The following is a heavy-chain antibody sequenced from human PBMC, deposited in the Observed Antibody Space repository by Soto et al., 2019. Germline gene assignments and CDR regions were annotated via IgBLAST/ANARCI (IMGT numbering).Heavy chain of an antibody. CDR1: GGSISSGDYY. V-gene: IGHV4-30-4*01. Sequence: QVQLQESGPGLVKPSQTLSLTCTVSGGSISSGDYYWSWIRQPPGKGLEWIGYIYYSGSTYYNPSLKGRITLSVDTSKNPYSMKLSSVTAADTAVYYCASGEGFGELVPMDVWGQATTVTVSS. CDR3: ASGEGFGELVPMDV. J-gene: IGHJ6*02. D-gene: IGHD3-10*01. CDR2: IYYSGST.